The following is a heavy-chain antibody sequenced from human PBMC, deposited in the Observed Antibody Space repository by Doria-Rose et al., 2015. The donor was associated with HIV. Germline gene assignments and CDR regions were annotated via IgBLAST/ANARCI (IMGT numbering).Heavy chain of an antibody. CDR2: IFSDDER. V-gene: IGHV2-26*01. J-gene: IGHJ4*02. Sequence: QITLKESGPVLVKPTETLTLTCTVSGVSLSSPGMGVSWIRQPPGKALEWLANIFSDDERSYKTPLKSRLTISRDTSKSQVVLTMTDMDPVDTATYYCARIKSSRWYHKYYFDFWGLGTLVIVSA. CDR1: GVSLSSPGMG. CDR3: ARIKSSRWYHKYYFDF. D-gene: IGHD6-13*01.